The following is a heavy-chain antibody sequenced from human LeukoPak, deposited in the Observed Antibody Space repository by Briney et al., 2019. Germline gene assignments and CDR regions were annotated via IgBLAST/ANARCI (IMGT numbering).Heavy chain of an antibody. Sequence: PGRSLRLSCAASGFTFSSYAMHWVRQAPGKGLEWVAVISYDGSNKYYADSVKGRFTISRDNSKNTLYLQMNSLRAEDTAVYYCARCGSGSYYSYYYYYYMDFWGKGTTVTVSS. V-gene: IGHV3-30*01. CDR3: ARCGSGSYYSYYYYYYMDF. J-gene: IGHJ6*03. CDR1: GFTFSSYA. D-gene: IGHD3-10*01. CDR2: ISYDGSNK.